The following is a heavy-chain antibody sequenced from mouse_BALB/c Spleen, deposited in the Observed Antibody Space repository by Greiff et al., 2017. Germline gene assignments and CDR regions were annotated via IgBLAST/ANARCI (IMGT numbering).Heavy chain of an antibody. Sequence: EVHLVESGPGLVKPSQSLSLTCSVTGYSITSGYYWNWIRQFPGNKLEWMGYISYDGSNNYNPSLKNRISITRDTSKNQFFLKLNSVTTEDTATYYCARGFPSYYGSSYVGYAMDYWGQGTSVTVSS. J-gene: IGHJ4*01. CDR3: ARGFPSYYGSSYVGYAMDY. D-gene: IGHD1-1*01. CDR1: GYSITSGYY. CDR2: ISYDGSN. V-gene: IGHV3-6*02.